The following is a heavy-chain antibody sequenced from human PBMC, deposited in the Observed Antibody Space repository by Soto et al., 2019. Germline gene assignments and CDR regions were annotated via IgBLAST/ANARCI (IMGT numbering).Heavy chain of an antibody. J-gene: IGHJ4*02. CDR2: ISSSSSVI. D-gene: IGHD6-13*01. CDR1: GFILSDCA. CDR3: AKGLLNGRWYAAD. Sequence: EVQLVESGGGLVQPGGSLRLSCATSGFILSDCAMNWVRQAPGKGLEWVSYISSSSSVIDYADSVKGRFTISRDNSKNTVYLQMNSLRAEDTAIYYCAKGLLNGRWYAADWGQGTLVTVSS. V-gene: IGHV3-48*01.